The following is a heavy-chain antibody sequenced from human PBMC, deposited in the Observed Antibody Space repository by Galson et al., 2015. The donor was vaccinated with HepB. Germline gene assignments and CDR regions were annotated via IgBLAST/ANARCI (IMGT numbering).Heavy chain of an antibody. CDR2: INPNSGGT. V-gene: IGHV1-2*02. J-gene: IGHJ5*02. Sequence: SVKVSCKASGYTFTGHHMHWVRQAPGQGLEWMGWINPNSGGTNYAQKFQGRVTMTRDTSISTVYMELRRLRSDDTAVYYCVRDVAVAENWLDPWGQGTLVTVSS. D-gene: IGHD6-19*01. CDR3: VRDVAVAENWLDP. CDR1: GYTFTGHH.